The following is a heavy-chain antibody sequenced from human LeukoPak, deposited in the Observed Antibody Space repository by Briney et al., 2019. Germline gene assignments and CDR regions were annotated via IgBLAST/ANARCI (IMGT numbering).Heavy chain of an antibody. Sequence: SETLSLTCTVSGGSISSYYWTWIRQPAGKGLEWIGRIYASGSTNYNPSLKSRDTMSVDTSKNQFSLKQSSVTAADTAVYYCARDDILTGYRPLDYWGQGTLVTVSS. CDR1: GGSISSYY. CDR2: IYASGST. V-gene: IGHV4-4*07. J-gene: IGHJ4*02. CDR3: ARDDILTGYRPLDY. D-gene: IGHD3-9*01.